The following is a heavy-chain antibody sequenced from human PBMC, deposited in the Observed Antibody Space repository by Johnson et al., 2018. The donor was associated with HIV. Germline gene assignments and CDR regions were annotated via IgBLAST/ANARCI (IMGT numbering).Heavy chain of an antibody. CDR3: ASITTIASAGSGAFDS. CDR2: IYSGGST. CDR1: GFTVSSNY. D-gene: IGHD6-13*01. J-gene: IGHJ3*01. V-gene: IGHV3-66*01. Sequence: MLLVESGGGLVQPGGSLRLSCAASGFTVSSNYMSWVRQAPGKGLEWVSVIYSGGSTYYADSMKGRFTISRDNSKNTLYLQMNSLRAEDTDVYYCASITTIASAGSGAFDSGGQGTMVTVSS.